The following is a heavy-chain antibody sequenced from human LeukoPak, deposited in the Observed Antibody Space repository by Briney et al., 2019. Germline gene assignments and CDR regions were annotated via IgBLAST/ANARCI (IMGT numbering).Heavy chain of an antibody. J-gene: IGHJ5*02. CDR1: GGSISSYY. V-gene: IGHV4-59*08. D-gene: IGHD3-22*01. CDR3: ARLGYYYDSSGYYNWFDP. Sequence: SETLSLTCTVSGGSISSYYWSWIRQPPGKGLEWIGYIYYSGSTNYNPSLKSRVTISVDTSKNQFSLKLSSVTAADTAVYYCARLGYYYDSSGYYNWFDPWGQGTPVTVSS. CDR2: IYYSGST.